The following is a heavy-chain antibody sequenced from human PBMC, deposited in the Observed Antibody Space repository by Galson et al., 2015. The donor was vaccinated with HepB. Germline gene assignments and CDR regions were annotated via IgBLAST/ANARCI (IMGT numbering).Heavy chain of an antibody. V-gene: IGHV1-2*04. J-gene: IGHJ4*02. CDR2: INPNSGGT. D-gene: IGHD3-10*01. CDR1: GYTFTGYY. Sequence: SVKVSCKASGYTFTGYYMHWVRQAPGQGLEWMGWINPNSGGTNYAQKFQGWVTMTRDTSINTAYMELSRLRSDDTAVYYCAREGYYYGSGSYSFDYWGQGTLVTVSS. CDR3: AREGYYYGSGSYSFDY.